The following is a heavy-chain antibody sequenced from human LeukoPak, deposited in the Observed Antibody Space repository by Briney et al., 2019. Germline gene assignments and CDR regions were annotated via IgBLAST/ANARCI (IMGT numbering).Heavy chain of an antibody. CDR3: VRIAYGDYYFDY. CDR2: IYTSGST. J-gene: IGHJ4*02. CDR1: GGSISPYY. V-gene: IGHV4-4*07. D-gene: IGHD4-17*01. Sequence: SETLSLTCTVSGGSISPYYWSWIRQPAGKGLEWIGRIYTSGSTNYNPSLKSRVTMSVDTSRNQFSLKVSSVTAADTAMYYCVRIAYGDYYFDYWGQGALVTVSS.